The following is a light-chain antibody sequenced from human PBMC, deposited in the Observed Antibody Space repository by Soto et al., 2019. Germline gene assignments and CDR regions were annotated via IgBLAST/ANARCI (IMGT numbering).Light chain of an antibody. J-gene: IGKJ1*01. CDR2: GAS. V-gene: IGKV3-20*01. Sequence: EIVLTPSPGTLSLSPGERAPLSCRASQSVSNNYLAWYQTKPGQAPRLLIYGASSRATGIPDRFGGSGSGTDFTLTISRLEPEECAVYYCQQYGSSPQTFGQGTKVDIK. CDR1: QSVSNNY. CDR3: QQYGSSPQT.